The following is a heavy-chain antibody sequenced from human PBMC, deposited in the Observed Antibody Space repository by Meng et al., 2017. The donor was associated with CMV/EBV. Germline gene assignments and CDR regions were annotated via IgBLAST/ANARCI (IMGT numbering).Heavy chain of an antibody. CDR3: ARDWTIPYYGMGV. V-gene: IGHV1-2*02. D-gene: IGHD3-3*01. CDR1: GYMFTTYG. Sequence: ASVKVSCKASGYMFTTYGLTWVRQAPGQGLEWMGWINPNSGGTNYAQKFQGRVTMTRDTSISTAYMELSRLRSDDTAVYYCARDWTIPYYGMGVWGQGTTVTVSS. J-gene: IGHJ6*02. CDR2: INPNSGGT.